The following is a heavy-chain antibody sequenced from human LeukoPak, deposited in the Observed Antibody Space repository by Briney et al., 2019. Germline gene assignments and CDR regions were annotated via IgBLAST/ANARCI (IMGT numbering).Heavy chain of an antibody. CDR2: ISAYNGNT. Sequence: VSVKVSCKASGYTFTSYGISWVRQAPGQGLEWMGWISAYNGNTNYAQKLQGRVTMTTDTSTSTAYMELRSLRSDDTAVYYCARDGEDIVVVPAAMSTYNWFDPWGQGTLVTVSS. CDR3: ARDGEDIVVVPAAMSTYNWFDP. J-gene: IGHJ5*02. V-gene: IGHV1-18*01. D-gene: IGHD2-2*01. CDR1: GYTFTSYG.